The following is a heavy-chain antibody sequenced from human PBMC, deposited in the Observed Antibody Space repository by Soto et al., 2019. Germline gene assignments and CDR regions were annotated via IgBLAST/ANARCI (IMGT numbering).Heavy chain of an antibody. CDR1: GGSLSNYY. D-gene: IGHD6-19*01. V-gene: IGHV4-59*08. J-gene: IGHJ4*02. Sequence: QVQLQESGPGLVKPSETLSLTCTVSGGSLSNYYWNWIRQPPGKGLEWIGYISYSGSTNYNPSLKSRVTMSIDTSTSQFSLILTSVTAADAAVYYCARLSGSGWYTAAYWGQGTLVTVSS. CDR2: ISYSGST. CDR3: ARLSGSGWYTAAY.